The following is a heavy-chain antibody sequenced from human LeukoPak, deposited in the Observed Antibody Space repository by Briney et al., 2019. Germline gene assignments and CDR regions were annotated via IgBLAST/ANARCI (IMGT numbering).Heavy chain of an antibody. CDR2: IYHSGST. CDR1: GYSISTGYY. Sequence: PSETLSLTCVVSGYSISTGYYWGWIRQPPGKGLEWIGNIYHSGSTYYNASLKSRVTISVDTSKNQFSLKLSSVTAADTAVYYCARHYWSPGAFDIWSQGTMLTVSS. D-gene: IGHD2-8*02. CDR3: ARHYWSPGAFDI. J-gene: IGHJ3*02. V-gene: IGHV4-38-2*01.